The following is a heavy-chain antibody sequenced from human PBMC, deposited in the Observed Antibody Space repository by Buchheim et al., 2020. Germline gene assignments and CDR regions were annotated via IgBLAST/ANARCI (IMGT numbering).Heavy chain of an antibody. Sequence: QVQLVESGGGVVQPGRSLRLSCAASGFTFSNYAMHWVRQAPGKGLEWVAFISYEETNKYYADSVKGRFTISRDNSKNTPYLQMNTLRPEDTAVYYCARDEYCSGPICRFGMDVWGQGTT. V-gene: IGHV3-30-3*01. CDR2: ISYEETNK. J-gene: IGHJ6*02. CDR1: GFTFSNYA. D-gene: IGHD2-15*01. CDR3: ARDEYCSGPICRFGMDV.